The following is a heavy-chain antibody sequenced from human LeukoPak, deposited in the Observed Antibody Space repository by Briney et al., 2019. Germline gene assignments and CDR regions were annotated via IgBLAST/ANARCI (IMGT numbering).Heavy chain of an antibody. CDR2: IYYSGST. V-gene: IGHV4-31*03. Sequence: SQTLSLTCTVSGGSISSGGYYWSWIRQHPGKGLEWIGYIYYSGSTYYNPSLKSRVTISVDRSKNQFSLKLASVTAADTAVYYCARDSAEYGSGSFDYWGQGTLVTVSP. D-gene: IGHD3-10*01. J-gene: IGHJ4*02. CDR1: GGSISSGGYY. CDR3: ARDSAEYGSGSFDY.